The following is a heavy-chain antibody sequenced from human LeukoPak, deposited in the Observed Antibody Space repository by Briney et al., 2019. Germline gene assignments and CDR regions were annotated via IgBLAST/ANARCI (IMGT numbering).Heavy chain of an antibody. CDR2: INHSGST. CDR1: GGSFSGYY. J-gene: IGHJ4*02. Sequence: SETLSLTCAVYGGSFSGYYWSWIRQPPGKGLEWIGEINHSGSTNYNPSLKSRVTISVDTSKNQFSLKLSSVTAADTAVYYCAREWELPLDYWGQGTLVTVSS. CDR3: AREWELPLDY. V-gene: IGHV4-34*01. D-gene: IGHD1-26*01.